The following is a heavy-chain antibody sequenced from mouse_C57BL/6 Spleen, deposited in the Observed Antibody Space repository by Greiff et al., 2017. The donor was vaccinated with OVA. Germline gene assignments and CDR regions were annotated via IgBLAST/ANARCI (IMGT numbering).Heavy chain of an antibody. Sequence: EVKLVESGGGLVQPGGSLSLSCAASGFTFTDYYMSWVRQPPGKALEWLGFIRNKANGYTTEYSASVKGRFTISRDNSQSILYLQMNALRADDSATYYCASLLSNPGYWGKGTTLTVSS. D-gene: IGHD2-5*01. J-gene: IGHJ2*01. V-gene: IGHV7-3*01. CDR3: ASLLSNPGY. CDR2: IRNKANGYTT. CDR1: GFTFTDYY.